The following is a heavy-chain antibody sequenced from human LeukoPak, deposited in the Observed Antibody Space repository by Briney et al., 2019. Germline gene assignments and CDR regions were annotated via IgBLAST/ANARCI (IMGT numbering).Heavy chain of an antibody. D-gene: IGHD3-22*01. CDR1: GGSFSGYY. J-gene: IGHJ4*02. CDR3: ARARLNPRITMLVVARRAFHY. Sequence: PSETLSLTCAVYGGSFSGYYWSWIRQPPGKGLEWIGEINHSGSTNYNPSLKSRVTISVDTSKNQFSLKLSSVTAADTAVYYCARARLNPRITMLVVARRAFHYWGQGTLVTVSS. V-gene: IGHV4-34*01. CDR2: INHSGST.